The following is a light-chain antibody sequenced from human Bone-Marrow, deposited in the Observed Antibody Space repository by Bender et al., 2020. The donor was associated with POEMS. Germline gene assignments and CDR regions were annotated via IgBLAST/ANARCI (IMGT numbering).Light chain of an antibody. CDR3: CSYAGSSTVVV. CDR1: SSDVGSYNL. Sequence: QSALTQPASVSGFPGQSISISCTGTSSDVGSYNLVSWYQQQPGKAPKVMIYEGSMRPSGVSNRFSGSKSGNTASLTISGLQAEDEADYYCCSYAGSSTVVVFGGGIKVTVL. V-gene: IGLV2-23*01. J-gene: IGLJ2*01. CDR2: EGS.